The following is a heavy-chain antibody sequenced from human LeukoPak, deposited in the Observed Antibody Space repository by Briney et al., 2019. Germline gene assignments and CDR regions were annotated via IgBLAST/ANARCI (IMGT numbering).Heavy chain of an antibody. V-gene: IGHV3-7*01. J-gene: IGHJ4*02. CDR2: IKQDGSGK. D-gene: IGHD6-13*01. CDR1: GFTFSSYW. Sequence: GGSLRLSCAASGFTFSSYWMSWVRQAPGKGLEWVANIKQDGSGKYYVDSVKGRFTISRDNAKNSLYLQMNSLRAEDTAVYYCARRRNLYSSSWYPLDYWGQGTLVTVSS. CDR3: ARRRNLYSSSWYPLDY.